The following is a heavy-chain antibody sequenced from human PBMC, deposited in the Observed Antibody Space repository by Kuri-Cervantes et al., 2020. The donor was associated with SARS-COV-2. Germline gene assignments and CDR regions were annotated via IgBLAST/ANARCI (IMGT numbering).Heavy chain of an antibody. CDR3: ARGRFRDY. D-gene: IGHD2-21*01. CDR2: IKQDGSEK. J-gene: IGHJ4*02. Sequence: GESLKISCAASGFTFSSCWMSWVRQAPGKGLEWVANIKQDGSEKYYVDSVKGRFTISRDNAKNSLYLQMNSLRAEDTAVYYCARGRFRDYWGQGTLVTVSS. V-gene: IGHV3-7*01. CDR1: GFTFSSCW.